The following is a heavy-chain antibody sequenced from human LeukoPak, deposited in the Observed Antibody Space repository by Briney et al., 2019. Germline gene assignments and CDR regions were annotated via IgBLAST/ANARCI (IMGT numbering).Heavy chain of an antibody. J-gene: IGHJ4*02. CDR3: ARLSMVRGVIRRIDY. CDR1: GYSFTSYW. Sequence: GESLKISCKGSGYSFTSYWIGWVRQMPGKGLEWMGIIYPGDSDTRYSPSFQGQVTISADKSISTAYLQWSGLKASDTAMYYCARLSMVRGVIRRIDYWGQGTLVTVSS. V-gene: IGHV5-51*01. CDR2: IYPGDSDT. D-gene: IGHD3-10*01.